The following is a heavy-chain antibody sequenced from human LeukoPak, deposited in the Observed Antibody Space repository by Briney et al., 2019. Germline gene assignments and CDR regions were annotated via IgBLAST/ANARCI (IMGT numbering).Heavy chain of an antibody. CDR2: IKQDGSEK. J-gene: IGHJ4*02. Sequence: PGGSLGLSCAASGFTFSLYWMSWVRQAPGKGLEWVANIKQDGSEKYYVDSVKGRFTISRDNAKNSLYLQMNSLRAEDTAVYYCVSTATFDYWGQGTLVTVSS. D-gene: IGHD5/OR15-5a*01. CDR1: GFTFSLYW. CDR3: VSTATFDY. V-gene: IGHV3-7*05.